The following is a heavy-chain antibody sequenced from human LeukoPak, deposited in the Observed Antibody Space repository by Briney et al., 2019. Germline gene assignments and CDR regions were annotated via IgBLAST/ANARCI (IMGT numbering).Heavy chain of an antibody. CDR3: AGHTYYDILTGYLRTDY. CDR1: GFTFSSYE. CDR2: ISSSGSTI. D-gene: IGHD3-9*01. J-gene: IGHJ4*02. Sequence: PGGSLRLSCAASGFTFSSYEMNWVRQAPGKGLEWVSYISSSGSTIYYADSVKGRFTISRDNAKNSLYLQMNSLRAEDTAVYYCAGHTYYDILTGYLRTDYWGQGTLVTVSS. V-gene: IGHV3-48*03.